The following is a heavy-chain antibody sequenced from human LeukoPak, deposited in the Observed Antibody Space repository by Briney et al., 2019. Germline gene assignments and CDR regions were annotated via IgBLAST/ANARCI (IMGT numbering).Heavy chain of an antibody. CDR1: GYSFTSYW. CDR3: ARTRSRQLGNPEGMDV. J-gene: IGHJ6*02. V-gene: IGHV5-51*01. D-gene: IGHD6-6*01. CDR2: IYPGDSDT. Sequence: GESLKISCKGSGYSFTSYWIGWVRQMPGKGLEWMGIIYPGDSDTRYSPSFQGQVTISADKSISTAYLQWSSLKASDTAMYYCARTRSRQLGNPEGMDVWAKGPRSPSP.